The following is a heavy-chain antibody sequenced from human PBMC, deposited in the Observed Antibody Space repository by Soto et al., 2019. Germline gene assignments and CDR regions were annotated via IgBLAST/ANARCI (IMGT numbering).Heavy chain of an antibody. CDR2: IRGDGSGS. Sequence: EVQLVESGGGLVQPGGSLTLSCSASGFAFSDYWMHWVRQAPGKGLVWVSRIRGDGSGSNYADSVKGRFTISRDNAKNTVYLQMNSLRAEDTTVYYCARIPPTRAGRGINYCGQGTLVTVSS. D-gene: IGHD6-19*01. J-gene: IGHJ4*02. CDR1: GFAFSDYW. V-gene: IGHV3-74*01. CDR3: ARIPPTRAGRGINY.